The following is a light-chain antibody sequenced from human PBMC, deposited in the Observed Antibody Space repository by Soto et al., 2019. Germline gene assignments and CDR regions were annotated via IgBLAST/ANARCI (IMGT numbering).Light chain of an antibody. CDR3: RSYTSSSTLVV. CDR2: DVS. CDR1: SSDVGGYNY. Sequence: QSALTQPASVSGSPGQSITISCTGTSSDVGGYNYVSWYQQHPGKAPKLMIYDVSNRPSGVSNRFSGSKSRNTASLTISGLPAEDEADYYCRSYTSSSTLVVFGGGTKLTVL. V-gene: IGLV2-14*01. J-gene: IGLJ2*01.